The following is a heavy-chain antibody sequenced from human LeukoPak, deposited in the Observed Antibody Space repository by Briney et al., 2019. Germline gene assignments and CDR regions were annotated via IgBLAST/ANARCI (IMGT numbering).Heavy chain of an antibody. CDR2: INQDGSEK. CDR3: AKVAKYYYGSETYYFFEH. Sequence: PGGSLRLSCAASRFTFRLYWMIWLRQAPGKGLEWVANINQDGSEKYYVDSVKGRFTISRDNTKNSLYLQMNSLRVEDTAVYYCAKVAKYYYGSETYYFFEHWGEGTPVTASS. V-gene: IGHV3-7*01. D-gene: IGHD3-10*01. CDR1: RFTFRLYW. J-gene: IGHJ4*02.